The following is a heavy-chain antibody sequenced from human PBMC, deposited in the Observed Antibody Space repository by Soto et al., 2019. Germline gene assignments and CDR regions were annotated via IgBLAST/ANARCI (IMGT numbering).Heavy chain of an antibody. Sequence: PSETLSLTCSVSGASITTDNVYWTWVRQSPGTGLEWIGGAYHTGTSVFSQSLQSRTTISVDRSKNQFSLGLTSVTAADTAVYYCVRGRYAGYNAGHHFDSWGQGTRVTVAS. CDR3: VRGRYAGYNAGHHFDS. V-gene: IGHV4-30-4*01. CDR2: AYHTGTS. J-gene: IGHJ4*02. D-gene: IGHD4-17*01. CDR1: GASITTDNVY.